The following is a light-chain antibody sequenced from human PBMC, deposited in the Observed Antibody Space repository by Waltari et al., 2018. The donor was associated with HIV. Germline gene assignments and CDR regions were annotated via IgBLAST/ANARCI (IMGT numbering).Light chain of an antibody. J-gene: IGLJ2*01. Sequence: SYVLTQPPSVSVAPGQTARITCGGNNIGSKSVHWYQQKPGQAPVLVVYDNSERPSGIPERFAGSNSGNTATLTISRVEAGDEADYYCQVWDSSSDPVVFGGGTKLTVL. CDR2: DNS. CDR3: QVWDSSSDPVV. V-gene: IGLV3-21*02. CDR1: NIGSKS.